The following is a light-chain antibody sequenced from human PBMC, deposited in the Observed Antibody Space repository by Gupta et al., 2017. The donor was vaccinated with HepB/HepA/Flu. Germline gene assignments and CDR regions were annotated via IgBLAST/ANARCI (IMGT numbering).Light chain of an antibody. CDR2: GAS. CDR1: QDVHTN. Sequence: EIVMTQSPATLSVSPGERVAFSCRASQDVHTNLAWMQQKPGQAPKVLFYGASARATGVPARFIGSGSRTEFTLTITSLQSEDVAAYVCQQDNNWPWTFGQGTKVEIK. J-gene: IGKJ1*01. V-gene: IGKV3-15*01. CDR3: QQDNNWPWT.